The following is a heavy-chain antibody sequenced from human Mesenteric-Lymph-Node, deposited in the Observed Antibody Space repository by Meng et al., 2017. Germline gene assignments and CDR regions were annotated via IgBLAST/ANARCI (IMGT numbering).Heavy chain of an antibody. Sequence: SCAISGDSVSSNSAAWNWIRQSPSRGLEWLGRTYYRSKWYNDYAVSVKSRITINPDTSKNQFSLQLNSVTPEDTAVYYCARGLWFGEGNWFDPWGQGTLVTVSS. D-gene: IGHD3-10*01. J-gene: IGHJ5*02. CDR1: GDSVSSNSAA. CDR2: TYYRSKWYN. CDR3: ARGLWFGEGNWFDP. V-gene: IGHV6-1*01.